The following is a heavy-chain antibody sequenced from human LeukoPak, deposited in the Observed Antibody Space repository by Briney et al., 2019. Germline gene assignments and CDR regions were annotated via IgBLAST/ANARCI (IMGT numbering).Heavy chain of an antibody. CDR1: GGSFSGYY. CDR3: ARGRDFWSGYYRVYWFDP. Sequence: PSETLSLTCAVYGGSFSGYYWSWIRQPPGKGLEWSGEINHSGSTNYNPSLKSRVTISVDTSKNQFSLKLSSVTAADTAVYYCARGRDFWSGYYRVYWFDPWGQGTLVTVSS. V-gene: IGHV4-34*01. CDR2: INHSGST. J-gene: IGHJ5*02. D-gene: IGHD3-3*01.